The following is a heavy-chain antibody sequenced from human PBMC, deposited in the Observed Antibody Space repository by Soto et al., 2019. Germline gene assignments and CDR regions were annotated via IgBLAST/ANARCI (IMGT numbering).Heavy chain of an antibody. Sequence: SLRLSCAASGFSFSSFAMNWVRQAPGKGLEWVSNISVSSITTHYTDSVKGRFTISRDDAKGSVFLQMNSLRDEDTAVYYCARDHDWNFDYWGQVVLVTVSS. V-gene: IGHV3-48*02. J-gene: IGHJ4*02. CDR1: GFSFSSFA. D-gene: IGHD1-1*01. CDR2: ISVSSITT. CDR3: ARDHDWNFDY.